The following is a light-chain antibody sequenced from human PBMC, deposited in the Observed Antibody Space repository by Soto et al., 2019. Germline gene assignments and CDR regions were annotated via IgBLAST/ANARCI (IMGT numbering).Light chain of an antibody. CDR3: QQYYSTPWT. J-gene: IGKJ1*01. CDR2: WAS. Sequence: DIVMTQSPDSLAVSLGERGTINCKSSQSVLYSSINKNYLAWYQQKPGQPPKLLIYWASTRESGVPDRFSGSGSGTDFTLTISSLQAEDVAVYYCQQYYSTPWTFGQGTKVEIK. V-gene: IGKV4-1*01. CDR1: QSVLYSSINKNY.